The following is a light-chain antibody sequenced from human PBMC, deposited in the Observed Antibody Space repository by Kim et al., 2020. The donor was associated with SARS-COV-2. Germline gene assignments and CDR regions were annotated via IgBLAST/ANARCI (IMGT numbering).Light chain of an antibody. CDR1: KLGDKY. CDR2: QDN. CDR3: NSRDSSGNHLV. J-gene: IGLJ3*02. V-gene: IGLV3-1*01. Sequence: SYELTQPPSVSVSPGQTASITCSGYKLGDKYVSWYQQKPGQSPVVVIYQDNQRPSGIPERFSGSSSGNTASLTIAGAQAEDEADYYCNSRDSSGNHLVFG.